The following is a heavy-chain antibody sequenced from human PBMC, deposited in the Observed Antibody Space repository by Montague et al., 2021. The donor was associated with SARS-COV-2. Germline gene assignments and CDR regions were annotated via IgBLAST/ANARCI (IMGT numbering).Heavy chain of an antibody. J-gene: IGHJ6*02. D-gene: IGHD3-10*01. CDR3: ARWAALSYYYGLDV. CDR1: GATITSGRYY. V-gene: IGHV4-31*03. CDR2: IYYNGST. Sequence: TLSLTCTVSGATITSGRYYWTWLRQHPGKGLEYIGNIYYNGSTYYNPSLKSRLTMSVDMSKNQFSLKLSSVTAADTAMYFCARWAALSYYYGLDVWGRGTTVTVSS.